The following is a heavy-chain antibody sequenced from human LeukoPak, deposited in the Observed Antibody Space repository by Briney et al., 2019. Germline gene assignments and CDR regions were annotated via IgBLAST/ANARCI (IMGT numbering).Heavy chain of an antibody. J-gene: IGHJ6*03. CDR3: ARVEGYYYMNA. CDR1: GGSISNAGYY. Sequence: SETLSLTCTVSGGSISNAGYYWSWIRQHPGKGLEWVGYIYYSGNTHYNPSLKSRLNISVDTSKNQFSLRLSSVTAADTAVYYCARVEGYYYMNAWGKGTTVTVTS. CDR2: IYYSGNT. V-gene: IGHV4-31*03.